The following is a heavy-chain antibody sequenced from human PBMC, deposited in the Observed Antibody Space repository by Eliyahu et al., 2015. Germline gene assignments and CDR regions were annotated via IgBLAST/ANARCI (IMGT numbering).Heavy chain of an antibody. Sequence: EVQLVESGGGLVQPGGSLRVSCVDSGFSFSSYWMSWVRQAPGKGLEWVATIKQDGSEIYYVDSVKGRFTISRDNAKNSLYLQMNSLRAEDTAVYYCARDLMVRESPSSGGQGTLVTVSS. CDR1: GFSFSSYW. V-gene: IGHV3-7*05. J-gene: IGHJ4*02. D-gene: IGHD3-10*01. CDR3: ARDLMVRESPSS. CDR2: IKQDGSEI.